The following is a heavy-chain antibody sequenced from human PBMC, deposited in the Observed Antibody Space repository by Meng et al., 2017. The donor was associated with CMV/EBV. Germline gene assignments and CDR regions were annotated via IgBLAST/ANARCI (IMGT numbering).Heavy chain of an antibody. CDR2: SNAGNGNT. CDR3: ARGMTVLRFLEGWFDP. J-gene: IGHJ5*02. Sequence: ASVKVSCKASGYTFTSYAMHWVRQAPGQRLEWMGWSNAGNGNTKYSQEFQGRVTITRDTSASTAYMELSSLRSEDTAVYYCARGMTVLRFLEGWFDPWGQGTLVTVSS. CDR1: GYTFTSYA. D-gene: IGHD3-3*01. V-gene: IGHV1-3*02.